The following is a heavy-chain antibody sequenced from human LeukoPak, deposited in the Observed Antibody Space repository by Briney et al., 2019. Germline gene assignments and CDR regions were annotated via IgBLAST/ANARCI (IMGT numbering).Heavy chain of an antibody. V-gene: IGHV1-69*13. CDR1: GGTFSSYA. CDR2: IIAIFGTE. J-gene: IGHJ4*02. Sequence: SVKVSCKASGGTFSSYAISWVRQAPGQGLEWMGGIIAIFGTENYAQKFLGRVTIIADESTSTVYMELSSLRSEDTAVYYCASGMGGPAWYFDYWGQGTLVTVSS. CDR3: ASGMGGPAWYFDY. D-gene: IGHD5-24*01.